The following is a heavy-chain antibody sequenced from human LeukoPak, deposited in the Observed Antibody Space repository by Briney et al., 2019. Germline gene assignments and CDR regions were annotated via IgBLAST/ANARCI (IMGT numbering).Heavy chain of an antibody. CDR3: ARGGWLQSYYYYYMDV. Sequence: SETLSLTCTVSGGSISSYYWSWIRQPPGKGLEWIGYIYYSGSTNYNPSLKSRVTISVDTSKNQFSLKLSSVTAADTAVYYCARGGWLQSYYYYYMDVWGKGTTVTISS. V-gene: IGHV4-59*01. CDR2: IYYSGST. CDR1: GGSISSYY. J-gene: IGHJ6*03. D-gene: IGHD5-24*01.